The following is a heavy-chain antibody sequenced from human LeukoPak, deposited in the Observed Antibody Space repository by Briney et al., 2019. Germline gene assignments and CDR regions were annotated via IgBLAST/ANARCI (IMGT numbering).Heavy chain of an antibody. CDR3: ARGRYSSSWSEPSYYYYMDV. CDR2: TYYRSKWYN. Sequence: SQTLSLTCAISGDSVSSNSAAWNWITQSPSRGLEWLGRTYYRSKWYNDYAVSVKSRITINPDTSKNQFSLQLNSVTPEDTAVYYCARGRYSSSWSEPSYYYYMDVWGKGTTVTVSS. J-gene: IGHJ6*03. CDR1: GDSVSSNSAA. D-gene: IGHD6-13*01. V-gene: IGHV6-1*01.